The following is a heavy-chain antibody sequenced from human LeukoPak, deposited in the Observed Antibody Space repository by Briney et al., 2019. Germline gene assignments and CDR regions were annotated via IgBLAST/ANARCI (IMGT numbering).Heavy chain of an antibody. D-gene: IGHD2-15*01. CDR3: ARGWGLYCSGGSCYFDY. Sequence: ASVKVSCKASGYTFTSYYMHWVRQAPGEGLEWMGIINPSGGSTSYAQKFQGRVTMTRDMSTSTVYMDLSSLRSEDTAVYYCARGWGLYCSGGSCYFDYWGQGTLVTVSS. V-gene: IGHV1-46*01. CDR2: INPSGGST. J-gene: IGHJ4*02. CDR1: GYTFTSYY.